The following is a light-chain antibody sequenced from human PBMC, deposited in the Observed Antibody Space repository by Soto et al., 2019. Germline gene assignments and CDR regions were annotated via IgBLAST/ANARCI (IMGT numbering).Light chain of an antibody. V-gene: IGKV3-15*01. CDR2: STS. CDR1: QNVGIK. Sequence: EIVVTQSPATLSVSPGQRATLSCRASQNVGIKLAWYQQKPGQAPRLLIHSTSTRATGVPARFSGSGSGTEFTLTITSLQSEDFAVYYCQQYRDWWTFGQGTKVESK. J-gene: IGKJ1*01. CDR3: QQYRDWWT.